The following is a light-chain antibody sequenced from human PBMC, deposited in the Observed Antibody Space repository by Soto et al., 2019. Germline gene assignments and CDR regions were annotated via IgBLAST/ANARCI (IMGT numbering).Light chain of an antibody. Sequence: EIVMTQSPATLSLSPGERATLSCRASESVRSSLAWYQQKFGQTPRLLIYGASTRATGVPARFSGSESGTEFNLTISSLQSEDFAVYYCQQYSNWPTFGQGT. CDR3: QQYSNWPT. J-gene: IGKJ1*01. CDR1: ESVRSS. CDR2: GAS. V-gene: IGKV3-15*01.